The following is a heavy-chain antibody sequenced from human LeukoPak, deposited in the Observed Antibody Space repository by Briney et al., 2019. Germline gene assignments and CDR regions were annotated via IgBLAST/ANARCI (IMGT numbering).Heavy chain of an antibody. CDR2: INHSGST. CDR3: ASSYRLGNWFDP. J-gene: IGHJ5*02. D-gene: IGHD1-26*01. Sequence: SETLSLTCAVYGGSFSGYYWSWIRQPPGKGLEWIGEINHSGSTNYNPSLKSRVTISVDTSKNQFSLKLSSVTAAGTAVYYCASSYRLGNWFDPWGQGTLVTVSS. V-gene: IGHV4-34*01. CDR1: GGSFSGYY.